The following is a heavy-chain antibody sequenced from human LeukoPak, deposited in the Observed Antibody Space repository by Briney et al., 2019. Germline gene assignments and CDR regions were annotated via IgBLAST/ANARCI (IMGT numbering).Heavy chain of an antibody. CDR2: ISWDSVNI. J-gene: IGHJ3*01. Sequence: PGGSLRLSCAASGFNFDDSAMHWVRQAPGKGLEWVSGISWDSVNIIYADSVRGRFTISRDNARNSLYLQMNSLRPEDTALYYCAKAIAAPGAFDLWGQGTMVIVSS. D-gene: IGHD6-13*01. V-gene: IGHV3-9*01. CDR1: GFNFDDSA. CDR3: AKAIAAPGAFDL.